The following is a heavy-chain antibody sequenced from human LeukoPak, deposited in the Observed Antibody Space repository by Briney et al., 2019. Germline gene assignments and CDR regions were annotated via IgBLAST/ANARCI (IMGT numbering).Heavy chain of an antibody. CDR3: TTGDH. V-gene: IGHV1-24*01. CDR1: GDTLTELA. CDR2: SDPEDGET. J-gene: IGHJ5*02. Sequence: GASVKVSCKVSGDTLTELAIHWVRQLPGKGLEWMGHSDPEDGETIYAQKFQGRVTMTEDTSTDTAYMELNSLRYEDTAVYYCTTGDHWGQGTLVTVSS.